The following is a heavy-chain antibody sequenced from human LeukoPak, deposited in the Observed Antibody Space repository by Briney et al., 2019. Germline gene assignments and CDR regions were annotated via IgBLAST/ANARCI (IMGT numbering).Heavy chain of an antibody. V-gene: IGHV3-30-3*01. CDR1: GFTFSSYA. J-gene: IGHJ5*02. D-gene: IGHD3-10*01. CDR2: ISYDGSNK. CDR3: ARSTRNYYGSGRSYNWFDP. Sequence: QPGRSLRLSCAASGFTFSSYAMHWVRQAPGKGLEWVAVISYDGSNKYYADSVKGRFTISRDNSKNTLYLQMNSLRAEDTAVYYCARSTRNYYGSGRSYNWFDPWGQGTLVTVSA.